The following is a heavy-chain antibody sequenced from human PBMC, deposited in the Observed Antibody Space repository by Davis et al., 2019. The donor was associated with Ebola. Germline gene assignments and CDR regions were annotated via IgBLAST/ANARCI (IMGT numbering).Heavy chain of an antibody. J-gene: IGHJ4*02. CDR1: GFTFSSYA. CDR3: AKGGGQWLAYYFDY. D-gene: IGHD6-19*01. Sequence: PGGSLSLSCAAFGFTFSSYAMSWVRQAPGKGLEWVSAISGSGGSTYYADSVKGRFTISRDNSKNTLYLQMNSLRAEDTAVYYCAKGGGQWLAYYFDYWGQGTLVTVSS. V-gene: IGHV3-23*01. CDR2: ISGSGGST.